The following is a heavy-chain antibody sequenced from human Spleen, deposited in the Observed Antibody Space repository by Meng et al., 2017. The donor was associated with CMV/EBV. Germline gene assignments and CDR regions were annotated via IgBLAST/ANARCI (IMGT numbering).Heavy chain of an antibody. CDR3: AHRGRGSYFFDY. CDR2: IYWNDDK. Sequence: CTFSGFSLSTSGVGVGWIRQPPGKALEWLALIYWNDDKRYSPSLKSGLTITKDTSKNQVVLTMTNMDPVDTATYYCAHRGRGSYFFDYWGQGTLVTVSS. D-gene: IGHD1-26*01. J-gene: IGHJ4*02. V-gene: IGHV2-5*01. CDR1: GFSLSTSGVG.